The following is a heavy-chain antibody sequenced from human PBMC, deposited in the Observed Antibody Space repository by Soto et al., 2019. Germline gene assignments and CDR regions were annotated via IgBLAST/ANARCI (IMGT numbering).Heavy chain of an antibody. CDR2: ISGSGGSI. D-gene: IGHD1-1*01. CDR1: GFTFSTYA. J-gene: IGHJ6*02. Sequence: EVQLLESGGGLVQPGGSLRLSCAASGFTFSTYAMNWVRQASGNGLEWVSAISGSGGSIHYADSVKGRFTISRDNSKNTLYLQMNSLRDGNTAVYHCVKGYWKGDVWGQGTTVTVSS. CDR3: VKGYWKGDV. V-gene: IGHV3-23*01.